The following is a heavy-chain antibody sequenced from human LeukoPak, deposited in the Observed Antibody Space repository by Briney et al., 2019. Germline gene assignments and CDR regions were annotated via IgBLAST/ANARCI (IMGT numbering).Heavy chain of an antibody. D-gene: IGHD3-22*01. CDR3: ARSGYYYHDAFDI. Sequence: PSQTLSLTCTVSGGSISSGSYYWSWIRQPAGKGLEWIGRIYTSGSTNYNPSLRSRVTISVDTSENQFSLKLSSVTAADTAVYYCARSGYYYHDAFDIWGQGTMVTVSS. V-gene: IGHV4-61*02. CDR1: GGSISSGSYY. CDR2: IYTSGST. J-gene: IGHJ3*02.